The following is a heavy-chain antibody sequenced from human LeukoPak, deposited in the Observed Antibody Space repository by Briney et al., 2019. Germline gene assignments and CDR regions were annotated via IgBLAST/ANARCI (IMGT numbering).Heavy chain of an antibody. CDR1: GFTFSSYA. Sequence: GGSLRLSCAASGFTFSSYAMSWVRQAPGKGLEWVSAISGRGASTYYADSVRGRFTISRDNSKDTLYLQMNSLRAEDTAVYYCAKDSLAYCGGDCYAHFDYWGQGTLVTVSS. CDR3: AKDSLAYCGGDCYAHFDY. D-gene: IGHD2-21*02. V-gene: IGHV3-23*01. J-gene: IGHJ4*02. CDR2: ISGRGAST.